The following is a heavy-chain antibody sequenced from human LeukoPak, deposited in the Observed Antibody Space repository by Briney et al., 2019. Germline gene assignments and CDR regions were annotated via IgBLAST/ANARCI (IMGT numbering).Heavy chain of an antibody. Sequence: GGSLRLSCAASGFTFSSYSMNWVRQAPGKGLEWVSYISSSSSTIYYADSAKGRFTISRDNAKNSLYLQMNSLRAEDTAVYYCASFSGSYLWGQGTLVTVSS. CDR2: ISSSSSTI. D-gene: IGHD1-26*01. V-gene: IGHV3-48*01. J-gene: IGHJ4*02. CDR1: GFTFSSYS. CDR3: ASFSGSYL.